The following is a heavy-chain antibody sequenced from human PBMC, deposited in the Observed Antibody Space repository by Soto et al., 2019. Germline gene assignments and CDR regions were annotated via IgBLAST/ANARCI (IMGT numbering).Heavy chain of an antibody. Sequence: QVHLVQSGAEVKKPGASVKVSCQGSGYAFTTYGITWVRQAPGQGLEWMGWISAHNGNTNYAQKLQGRVTVTRDTSTITAYMELRCLRYDGTAVYYCARGGYGDYLGQGALVTVSS. D-gene: IGHD1-1*01. CDR1: GYAFTTYG. CDR3: ARGGYGDY. V-gene: IGHV1-18*01. CDR2: ISAHNGNT. J-gene: IGHJ4*02.